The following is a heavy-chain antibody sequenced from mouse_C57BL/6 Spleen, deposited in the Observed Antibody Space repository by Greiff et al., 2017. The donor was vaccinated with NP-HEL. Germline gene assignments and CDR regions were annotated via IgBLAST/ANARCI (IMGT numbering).Heavy chain of an antibody. D-gene: IGHD2-2*01. J-gene: IGHJ2*01. CDR1: GYTFTSYG. V-gene: IGHV1-81*01. CDR3: ARSGVTTRYYFDY. CDR2: IYPRSGNT. Sequence: QVQLKQSGAELARPGASVKLSCKASGYTFTSYGISWVKQRTGQGLEWIGEIYPRSGNTYYNEKFKGKATLTADKSSSTAYMELRSLTSEDSAVYFCARSGVTTRYYFDYWGQGTTLTVSS.